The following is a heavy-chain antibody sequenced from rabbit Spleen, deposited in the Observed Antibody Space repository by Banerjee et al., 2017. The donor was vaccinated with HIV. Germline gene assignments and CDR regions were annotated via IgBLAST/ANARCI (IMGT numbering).Heavy chain of an antibody. CDR1: GFDFSSNA. D-gene: IGHD4-1*01. J-gene: IGHJ6*01. CDR2: IYIGDGST. CDR3: ARWGGL. Sequence: QLVESGGGLVKPEGSLTLTCKASGFDFSSNAMCWVRQAPGKGLEWIGCIYIGDGSTWYASWAKGRFTISKTSSTTVTLQMTSLTAADTATYFCARWGGLWGPGTLVTVS. V-gene: IGHV1S47*01.